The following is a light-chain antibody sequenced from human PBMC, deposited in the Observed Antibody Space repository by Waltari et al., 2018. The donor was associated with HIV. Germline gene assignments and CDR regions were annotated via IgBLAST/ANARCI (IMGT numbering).Light chain of an antibody. CDR3: GTWDPRLSVGV. V-gene: IGLV1-51*01. CDR2: DKK. J-gene: IGLJ2*01. CDR1: SSTLANDY. Sequence: QSVLTQPPSVSAAPGQTVTISCSGSSSTLANDYVSWYQHVPGAAPKLLIYDKKKRPSGIPDRFSGSKSGTSATLDITGLQTGDEADYYCGTWDPRLSVGVFGGGTKLTVL.